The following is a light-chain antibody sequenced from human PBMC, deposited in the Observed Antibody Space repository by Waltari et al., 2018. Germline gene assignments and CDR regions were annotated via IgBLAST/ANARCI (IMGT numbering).Light chain of an antibody. V-gene: IGKV1-33*01. J-gene: IGKJ1*01. CDR1: QDIFKY. CDR2: DAS. Sequence: DIQMTQSPSSLSASLGDRVSITCQASQDIFKYVNWYQQKPGKAPNLLIYDASHLETGVPSRFSGSGFGTNFTLTISSLQPDDFATYYCQQYSSFSTFGLGTKV. CDR3: QQYSSFST.